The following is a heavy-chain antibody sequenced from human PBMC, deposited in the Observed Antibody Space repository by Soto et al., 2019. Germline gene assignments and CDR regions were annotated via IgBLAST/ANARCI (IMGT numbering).Heavy chain of an antibody. CDR1: GFTFSNAW. J-gene: IGHJ4*02. CDR3: TTIPTYYYDTYHFDY. CDR2: IKSKTDGGTT. Sequence: EGQLVESGGGLVKPGGSLRLSCAASGFTFSNAWMNWVRQAPGKGLEWVGRIKSKTDGGTTDYAAPVKGRFTISRDDSKNTLYLQMNSLKTEDTAVYYCTTIPTYYYDTYHFDYWGQGTLVTVSS. V-gene: IGHV3-15*07. D-gene: IGHD3-22*01.